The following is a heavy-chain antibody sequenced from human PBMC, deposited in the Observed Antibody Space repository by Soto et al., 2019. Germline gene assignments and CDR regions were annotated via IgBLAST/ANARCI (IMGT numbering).Heavy chain of an antibody. CDR2: ISAYNGNT. V-gene: IGHV1-18*01. CDR1: GYTFTSYG. CDR3: ARDRLYCSGGSCYGNWFDP. Sequence: GASVKVSCKASGYTFTSYGISWVRQAPGQGLEWMGWISAYNGNTNYAQKLQGRVTMTTDTSTSTAYMELRSLRSDDTAVYYCARDRLYCSGGSCYGNWFDPWGQGTLVTVSS. D-gene: IGHD2-15*01. J-gene: IGHJ5*02.